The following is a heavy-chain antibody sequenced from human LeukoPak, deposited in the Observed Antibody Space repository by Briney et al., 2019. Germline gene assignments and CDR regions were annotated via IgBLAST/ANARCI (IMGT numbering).Heavy chain of an antibody. Sequence: GGSLRLSCAASGLIFGNYAMTWVRQAPGKGLEWVSTVSGNGDTTFYADSAKGRFTISRDNSRNTHYLQINSLRGEGTAVYYCAKGGHASFYDRWGQGTLVTVSS. CDR2: VSGNGDTT. CDR1: GLIFGNYA. J-gene: IGHJ5*02. V-gene: IGHV3-23*01. CDR3: AKGGHASFYDR. D-gene: IGHD2/OR15-2a*01.